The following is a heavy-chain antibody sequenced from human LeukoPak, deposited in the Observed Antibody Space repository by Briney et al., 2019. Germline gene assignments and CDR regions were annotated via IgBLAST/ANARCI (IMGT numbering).Heavy chain of an antibody. J-gene: IGHJ5*02. D-gene: IGHD4-23*01. V-gene: IGHV3-74*01. CDR3: VRDRAGGNSVWFDP. Sequence: GGSLRLSCAASGFTFSSYWMHWVRHAPGKGLVWVSRINSDGSSTRYADSVKGRFTISRDNAKNSLYLQMNSLRDEDTAVYYCVRDRAGGNSVWFDPWGQGTLVTVSS. CDR2: INSDGSST. CDR1: GFTFSSYW.